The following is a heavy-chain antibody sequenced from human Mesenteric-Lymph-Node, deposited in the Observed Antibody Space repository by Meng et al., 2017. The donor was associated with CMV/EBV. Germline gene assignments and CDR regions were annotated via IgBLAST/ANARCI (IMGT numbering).Heavy chain of an antibody. CDR3: AITNDDSSGCFDC. CDR2: INPKNGGT. D-gene: IGHD3-22*01. J-gene: IGHJ4*02. V-gene: IGHV1-2*02. CDR1: GHTFSGYY. Sequence: ASVKVSCKASGHTFSGYYIHWVRQAPGQGLELMGWINPKNGGTKSAQKFQGRVTMTRDTSISTAYMELSRLTSDDTAVYYCAITNDDSSGCFDCWGQGTLVTVSS.